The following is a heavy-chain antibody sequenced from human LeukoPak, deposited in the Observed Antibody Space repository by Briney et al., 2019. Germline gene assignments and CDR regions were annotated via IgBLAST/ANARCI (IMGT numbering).Heavy chain of an antibody. D-gene: IGHD6-19*01. Sequence: PSETLSLTCTVSGGSISSSSYYWGWIRQPPGEGLEWIGSLYYSGSTYYNPSLKSRATMSVDTSKNQFSLKLSSVTAADTAVYYCAREYTLYRSGWFLDYWGQGTVVTVSP. CDR1: GGSISSSSYY. CDR2: LYYSGST. J-gene: IGHJ4*02. V-gene: IGHV4-39*07. CDR3: AREYTLYRSGWFLDY.